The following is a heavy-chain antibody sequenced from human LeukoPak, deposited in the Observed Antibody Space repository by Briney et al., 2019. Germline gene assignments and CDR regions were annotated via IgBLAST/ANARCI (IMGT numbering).Heavy chain of an antibody. Sequence: GGSLRLSCAASGFTFSSYEMNWVRRAPGKGLEWVSSISSTSSYILYADSVKGRFSISRDNANHSLYLLMNSLSAEDTAVYYCANSAPSDIWGRGTVVTVSS. V-gene: IGHV3-21*01. J-gene: IGHJ3*02. CDR3: ANSAPSDI. CDR2: ISSTSSYI. CDR1: GFTFSSYE.